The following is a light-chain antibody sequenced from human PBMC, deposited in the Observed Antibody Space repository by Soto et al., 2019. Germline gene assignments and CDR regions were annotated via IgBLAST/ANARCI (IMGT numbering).Light chain of an antibody. CDR2: VAS. Sequence: EIVLTQSPATLSLSPGERATLSCRASQSVSSYLAWYQQKPGHAPRLLIYVASNRATGIPARFSGSGSATDFTLDISSLEPEDFAVYYCQQRSNWPLLTFGGGTKVEIK. CDR1: QSVSSY. CDR3: QQRSNWPLLT. V-gene: IGKV3-11*01. J-gene: IGKJ4*01.